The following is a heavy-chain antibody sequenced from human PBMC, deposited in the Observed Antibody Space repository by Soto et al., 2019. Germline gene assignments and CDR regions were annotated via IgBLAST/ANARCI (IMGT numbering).Heavy chain of an antibody. J-gene: IGHJ4*02. CDR2: IYYSGST. CDR3: ARSYGTTFDS. Sequence: SETLSLTCTVSGGSISSSSYNWGWIRQSPEKGLEWIGYIYYSGSTNYNPSLKSRVTISVDTSKNQFSLKLSSVTAADTAVYYCARSYGTTFDSWGQGTLVTVSS. V-gene: IGHV4-61*05. CDR1: GGSISSSSYN. D-gene: IGHD1-7*01.